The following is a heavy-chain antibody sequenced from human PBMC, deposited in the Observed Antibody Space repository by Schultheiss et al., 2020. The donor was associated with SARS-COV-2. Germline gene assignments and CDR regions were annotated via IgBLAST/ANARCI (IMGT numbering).Heavy chain of an antibody. D-gene: IGHD6-6*01. J-gene: IGHJ2*01. Sequence: GGSLRLSCAASGFTFSSYGMHWVRQAPGKGLEWVAVISYDGSNTYYADSVKGRFTISRDNSKNTLYLQMNSLRTEDTALYYCAKDGWSSSGYFDLWGRGTLVTVSS. CDR3: AKDGWSSSGYFDL. CDR2: ISYDGSNT. V-gene: IGHV3-30*18. CDR1: GFTFSSYG.